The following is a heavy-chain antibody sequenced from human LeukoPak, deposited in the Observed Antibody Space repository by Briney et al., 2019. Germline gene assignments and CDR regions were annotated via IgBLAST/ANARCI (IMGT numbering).Heavy chain of an antibody. D-gene: IGHD3-22*01. CDR3: ARHAPSSGYPRYYYYYMDV. V-gene: IGHV4-39*01. J-gene: IGHJ6*03. Sequence: SETLSLSCTVSGGSISSAIYYWGWIRQPPGKGLEWIGSIYYSGSTYYNPSLKSRVTISVDTSKNQFSLKLSSMTAADTAVYYCARHAPSSGYPRYYYYYMDVWGKGTTVTVSS. CDR1: GGSISSAIYY. CDR2: IYYSGST.